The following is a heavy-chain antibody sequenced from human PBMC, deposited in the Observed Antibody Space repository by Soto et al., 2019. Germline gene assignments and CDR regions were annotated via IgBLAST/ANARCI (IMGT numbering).Heavy chain of an antibody. J-gene: IGHJ4*02. CDR1: GFTGSSNY. Sequence: DVQLVESGGGLVQPGGSLRLSCAASGFTGSSNYMSWVRQAPGKGLEWVSVLYSEATTYYTDSVKGRFTTSRDNSKNTLYLQMNSLRVEDTAVYYCARVGEDYGDSSDYWGQGTLVTVSS. D-gene: IGHD4-17*01. CDR3: ARVGEDYGDSSDY. CDR2: LYSEATT. V-gene: IGHV3-66*01.